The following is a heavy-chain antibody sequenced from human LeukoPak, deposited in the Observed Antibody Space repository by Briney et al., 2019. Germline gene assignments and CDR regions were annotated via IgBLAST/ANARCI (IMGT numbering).Heavy chain of an antibody. J-gene: IGHJ5*02. D-gene: IGHD6-6*01. CDR2: ISSSSSYI. V-gene: IGHV3-21*01. CDR1: GFTFSSYS. Sequence: GGSLRLSCAASGFTFSSYSMNWVRQAPGKGLEWVSSISSSSSYIYYADSVKGRFTISRDNAKNSLYLQMNSLRAEDTAVYYCAGQLVNEAWFDPWGQGTLVTVSS. CDR3: AGQLVNEAWFDP.